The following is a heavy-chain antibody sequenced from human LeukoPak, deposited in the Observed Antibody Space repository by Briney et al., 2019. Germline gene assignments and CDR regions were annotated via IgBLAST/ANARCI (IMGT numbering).Heavy chain of an antibody. CDR1: GFTLSDYY. CDR3: ARPISKRWLLDY. D-gene: IGHD5-24*01. CDR2: ISSSGSTI. Sequence: GGSLRLSCAASGFTLSDYYMSWIRQAPGKGLEWVSYISSSGSTIYYADSVKGRFTISRDNAKISLYLQMNSLRAEDTAVYYCARPISKRWLLDYWGQGTLVTVSS. V-gene: IGHV3-11*04. J-gene: IGHJ4*02.